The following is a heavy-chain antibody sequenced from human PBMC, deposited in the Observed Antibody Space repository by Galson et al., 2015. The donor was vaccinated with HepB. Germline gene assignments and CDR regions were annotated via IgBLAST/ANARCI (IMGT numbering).Heavy chain of an antibody. D-gene: IGHD6-13*01. V-gene: IGHV3-30*18. CDR3: AKGSSNLIAEYFQH. Sequence: SLRLSCAASGFTFSSYGMHWVRQAPGKGLEWVAVISYDGSNKYYADSVKGRFTISRDNSKNTLYLQMNSLRAEDTAVYYCAKGSSNLIAEYFQHWGQGTPVTVSS. J-gene: IGHJ1*01. CDR1: GFTFSSYG. CDR2: ISYDGSNK.